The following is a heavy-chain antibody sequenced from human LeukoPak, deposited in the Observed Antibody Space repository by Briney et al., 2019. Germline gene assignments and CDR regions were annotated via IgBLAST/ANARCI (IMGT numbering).Heavy chain of an antibody. Sequence: PGGSLRLSCAPSGFTFSIYWMSWVRQAPAGGLGWVANIKQDGSEKYYVDSVKGRFTISRDNAKNSLYLQMNSLRAEDTAVYYCARGLGGYGHFDYWGQGTLVTVSS. D-gene: IGHD5-12*01. CDR2: IKQDGSEK. V-gene: IGHV3-7*01. J-gene: IGHJ4*02. CDR1: GFTFSIYW. CDR3: ARGLGGYGHFDY.